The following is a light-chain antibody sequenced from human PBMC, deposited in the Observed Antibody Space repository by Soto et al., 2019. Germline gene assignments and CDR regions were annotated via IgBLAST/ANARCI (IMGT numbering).Light chain of an antibody. CDR3: GTWDSSLSVGV. V-gene: IGLV1-51*02. CDR1: SSNIGSNY. CDR2: ENN. J-gene: IGLJ3*02. Sequence: QSVLTQPPSVSAAPGQKVTISCSGSSSNIGSNYLSWYQQLPGTAPKLLIYENNKQPSGIPDRFSGSKSGTSATLGITGLQTGDEADYYCGTWDSSLSVGVFGGGTKLTV.